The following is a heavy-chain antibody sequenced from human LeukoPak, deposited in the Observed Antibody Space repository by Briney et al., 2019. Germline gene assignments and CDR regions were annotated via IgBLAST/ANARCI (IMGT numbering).Heavy chain of an antibody. CDR3: ARLNWKPPYYYYGMDV. Sequence: PGGSLRLSCAASGLTFRYYWMSWVRQAPGKGLEWVANIKEDGSEKYYVDSVKGRFTISRDNAKNSLYLQMNSLRAEDTGVYYCARLNWKPPYYYYGMDVWGQGTTVTVSS. CDR1: GLTFRYYW. CDR2: IKEDGSEK. J-gene: IGHJ6*02. V-gene: IGHV3-7*02. D-gene: IGHD1-20*01.